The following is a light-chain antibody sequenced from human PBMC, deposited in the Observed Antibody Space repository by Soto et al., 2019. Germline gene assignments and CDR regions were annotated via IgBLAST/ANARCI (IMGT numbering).Light chain of an antibody. J-gene: IGLJ3*02. Sequence: QSALTQPPSASGSPGQSVTISCTGTSSDVGSYNYVSWYQQHPGKAPKLMIYAVSKRPSGVPDRFSGSKSGNTASLTVSGLQAEDEADYYCSSYAGSNIWVFGGGTKLTVL. CDR2: AVS. CDR3: SSYAGSNIWV. CDR1: SSDVGSYNY. V-gene: IGLV2-8*01.